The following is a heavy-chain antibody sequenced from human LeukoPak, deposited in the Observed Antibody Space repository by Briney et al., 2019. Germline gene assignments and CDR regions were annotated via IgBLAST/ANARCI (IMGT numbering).Heavy chain of an antibody. D-gene: IGHD3-3*01. Sequence: ASVKVSCKASGYTFTSYDINWVRQATGQGLEWMGWMNPNSGNTGYAQKFQGRVTITRDTSASTAYMELSSLRSEDTAVYYCARDRFTYYDFWSGYEFDPWGQGTLVTVSS. J-gene: IGHJ5*02. CDR3: ARDRFTYYDFWSGYEFDP. CDR2: MNPNSGNT. V-gene: IGHV1-8*01. CDR1: GYTFTSYD.